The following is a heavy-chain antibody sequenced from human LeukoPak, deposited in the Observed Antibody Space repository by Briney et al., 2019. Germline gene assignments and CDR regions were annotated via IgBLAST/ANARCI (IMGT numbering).Heavy chain of an antibody. Sequence: GSSVKVSCKASGGTFSSYAISWVRQGPGQGLEWMGRIIPILGIASYAQKFQGRVTITADKSTSTAYMELSSLRSEDTAVYYCARDIVVVVAETGMDVWGQGTTVTVSS. CDR3: ARDIVVVVAETGMDV. D-gene: IGHD2-15*01. J-gene: IGHJ6*02. CDR2: IIPILGIA. V-gene: IGHV1-69*04. CDR1: GGTFSSYA.